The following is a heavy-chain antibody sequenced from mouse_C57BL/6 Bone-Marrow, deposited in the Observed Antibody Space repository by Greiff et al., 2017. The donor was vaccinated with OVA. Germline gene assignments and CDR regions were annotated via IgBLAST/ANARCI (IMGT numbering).Heavy chain of an antibody. CDR1: GFTFSDYG. D-gene: IGHD2-4*01. CDR3: ARGDYARGRAMDY. Sequence: EVQLVESGGGLVQPGGSLKLSCAASGFTFSDYGMAWVRQAPRKGPEWVAFISNLAYSIYYADTVTGRFTIPSENAKNTLYLEMSSLRSEDTDMYYCARGDYARGRAMDYWGQGTSVTVSS. V-gene: IGHV5-15*01. CDR2: ISNLAYSI. J-gene: IGHJ4*01.